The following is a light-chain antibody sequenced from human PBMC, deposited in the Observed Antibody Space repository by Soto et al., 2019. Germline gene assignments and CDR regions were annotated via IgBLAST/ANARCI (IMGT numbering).Light chain of an antibody. Sequence: EIVLTQSPGTLSLSPGERATLSCRTSQSVSSSYLAWYQQKPGQASRLLIYGASNRATGIPDRFSGSGSGTEFTLTISRLEPEDFGVYYCQQYGTLLITFGPGTKVDIK. CDR3: QQYGTLLIT. V-gene: IGKV3-20*01. J-gene: IGKJ3*01. CDR2: GAS. CDR1: QSVSSSY.